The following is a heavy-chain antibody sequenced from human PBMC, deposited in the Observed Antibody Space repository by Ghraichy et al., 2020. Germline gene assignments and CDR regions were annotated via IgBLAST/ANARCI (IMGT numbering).Heavy chain of an antibody. CDR3: ARRGIAVGVEDY. CDR1: GFTFSNYA. Sequence: GGSLRLSCAVSGFTFSNYAMHWVRRAPGKGLEWVAVIWFDGNKKYYADSVKGRFTVSRDNSNNILFLQMNSLTVDDTAVYYCARRGIAVGVEDYWGQGTLVSVSS. V-gene: IGHV3-33*01. J-gene: IGHJ4*02. D-gene: IGHD6-19*01. CDR2: IWFDGNKK.